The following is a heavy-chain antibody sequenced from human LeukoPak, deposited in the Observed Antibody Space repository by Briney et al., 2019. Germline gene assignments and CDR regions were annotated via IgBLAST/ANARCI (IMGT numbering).Heavy chain of an antibody. Sequence: SVKVSCKASGGTFSSYAISWVRRAPGQGLEWMGGIIPIFGTANYAQKFQGRVTITADESTSTAYMELSSLRSEDTAVYYCARDAGGGGWSSYFDYWGQGTLVTVSS. CDR1: GGTFSSYA. CDR2: IIPIFGTA. J-gene: IGHJ4*02. V-gene: IGHV1-69*13. D-gene: IGHD2-15*01. CDR3: ARDAGGGGWSSYFDY.